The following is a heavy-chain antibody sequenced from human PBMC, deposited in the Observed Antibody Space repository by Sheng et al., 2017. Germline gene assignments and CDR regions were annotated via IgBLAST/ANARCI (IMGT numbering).Heavy chain of an antibody. Sequence: QVQLVQSGAEVKKPGSSVKVSCKASGGTFSSYAISWVRQAPGQGLEWMGGIIPILGIANYAQKFQGRVTITADKSTSTAYMELSSLRSEDTAVYYCARGYYDFWSGYYTGRDYYYYMDVWGKGTTVTVSS. D-gene: IGHD3-3*01. CDR1: GGTFSSYA. V-gene: IGHV1-69*04. J-gene: IGHJ6*03. CDR3: ARGYYDFWSGYYTGRDYYYYMDV. CDR2: IIPILGIA.